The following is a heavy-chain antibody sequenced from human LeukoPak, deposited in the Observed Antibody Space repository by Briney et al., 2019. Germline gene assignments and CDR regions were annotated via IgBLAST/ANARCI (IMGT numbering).Heavy chain of an antibody. CDR2: ISAYNGNT. Sequence: ASVKVSCKASGYTFTSYGISGVRQAPGQGLEWMGWISAYNGNTNYAQKLQGRVTMTTDTSTSTAYMELRSLRSDDTAVYYCARGPYCSGGTCYSQYFDYWGQGTLVTVSS. CDR1: GYTFTSYG. J-gene: IGHJ4*02. V-gene: IGHV1-18*01. D-gene: IGHD2-15*01. CDR3: ARGPYCSGGTCYSQYFDY.